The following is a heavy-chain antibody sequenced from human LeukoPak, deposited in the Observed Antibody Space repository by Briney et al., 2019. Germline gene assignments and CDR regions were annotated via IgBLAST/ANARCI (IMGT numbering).Heavy chain of an antibody. CDR2: IYYSGST. CDR1: GGSISSSSYY. V-gene: IGHV4-39*07. CDR3: ARDRPAAGLDP. J-gene: IGHJ5*02. Sequence: PSETLSLTCTVSGGSISSSSYYWGWIRQPPGKGLEWIGSIYYSGSTYYNPSLKSRVTISVDTSKNQFSLKLSSVTAADTAVYYCARDRPAAGLDPWGQGTLVTVSS. D-gene: IGHD6-19*01.